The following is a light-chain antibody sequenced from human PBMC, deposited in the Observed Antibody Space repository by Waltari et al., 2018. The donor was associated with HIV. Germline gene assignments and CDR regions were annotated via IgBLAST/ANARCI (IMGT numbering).Light chain of an antibody. V-gene: IGKV3-20*01. Sequence: EIVLTQSPGTLSLSPGDRATLTCRASQTINRSFLAGYQQKPGQAPRRLVSGASSRAPGVSDRFSGSGSGTDVTLTISRLEPEDFAVYYCQQYGGSPRTFGGGTKVEI. CDR3: QQYGGSPRT. CDR1: QTINRSF. J-gene: IGKJ4*01. CDR2: GAS.